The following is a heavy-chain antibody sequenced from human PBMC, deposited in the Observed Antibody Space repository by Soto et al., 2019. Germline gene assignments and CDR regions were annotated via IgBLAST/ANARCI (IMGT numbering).Heavy chain of an antibody. J-gene: IGHJ6*02. CDR1: GFTFSSYA. CDR3: APMGV. CDR2: ISGVDNRT. Sequence: EVQLLESGGGLVQPGGSLRLSCAASGFTFSSYAMSWVRQAPGKGLEWVSAISGVDNRTYYADSVKGPFPISRDNSKHPRYLQMSQLKADDTAVYYCAPMGVWGQGTTVTVSS. V-gene: IGHV3-23*01.